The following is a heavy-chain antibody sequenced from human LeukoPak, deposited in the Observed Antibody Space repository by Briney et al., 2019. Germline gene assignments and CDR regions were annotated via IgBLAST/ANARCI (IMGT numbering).Heavy chain of an antibody. CDR1: GFTFSDYY. Sequence: GGSLRLSCAASGFTFSDYYMSWIRQAPGKGLEGVSYISSSGSTIYYADSVKGRFTISRDNAKNSLYLQMNSLRAEDTAVYYCARATPKSSSWYVNYYYYMDVWGKGTTVTVSS. D-gene: IGHD6-13*01. CDR3: ARATPKSSSWYVNYYYYMDV. V-gene: IGHV3-11*01. CDR2: ISSSGSTI. J-gene: IGHJ6*03.